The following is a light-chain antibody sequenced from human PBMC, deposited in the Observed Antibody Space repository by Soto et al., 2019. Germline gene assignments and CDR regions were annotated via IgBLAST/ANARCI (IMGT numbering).Light chain of an antibody. CDR1: QSLLHSDGKTY. CDR3: QHYNSYSST. Sequence: DIVMTQPPLSLSVTPGQPASISCKSSQSLLHSDGKTYLYWYLQKPGKAPKLLIYDASILESGVPSRFSGSGSGTEFTLTISSLQPDDSAAYYYQHYNSYSSTFGQGTKVDI. V-gene: IGKV2-29*01. CDR2: DAS. J-gene: IGKJ1*01.